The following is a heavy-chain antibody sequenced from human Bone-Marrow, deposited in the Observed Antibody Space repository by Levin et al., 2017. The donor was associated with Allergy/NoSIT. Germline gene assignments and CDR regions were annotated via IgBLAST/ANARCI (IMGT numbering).Heavy chain of an antibody. D-gene: IGHD2-15*01. CDR1: GFTLSLYT. CDR2: IATIDDFI. V-gene: IGHV3-21*06. Sequence: GESLKISCAASGFTLSLYTMNWVRQVPGKGLEWLSSIATIDDFIYYADSVKGRFTISRDNANNSLSLQMNDLRVDDTAVYYCARDGGYYFDLWGHGSLVTVSS. CDR3: ARDGGYYFDL. J-gene: IGHJ4*01.